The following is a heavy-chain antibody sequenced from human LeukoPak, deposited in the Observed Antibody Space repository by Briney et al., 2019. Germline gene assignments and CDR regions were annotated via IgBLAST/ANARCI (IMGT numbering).Heavy chain of an antibody. CDR1: RGSISSSGYY. Sequence: PSETLSLTCTVSRGSISSSGYYWGWIRQPPGKGLEWIGSIYYSGSTYYNPPLKSRVTISVDTSKNQFSLNLSSVTAADTAAYYCARLHYYDSSGFYYFDYWGQGTLVTVSS. J-gene: IGHJ4*02. D-gene: IGHD3-22*01. CDR3: ARLHYYDSSGFYYFDY. CDR2: IYYSGST. V-gene: IGHV4-39*01.